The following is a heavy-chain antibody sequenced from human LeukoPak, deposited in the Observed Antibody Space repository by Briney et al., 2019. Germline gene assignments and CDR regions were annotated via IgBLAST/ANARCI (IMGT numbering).Heavy chain of an antibody. CDR1: GFTVSSNY. CDR2: IYSGGST. D-gene: IGHD2-21*02. V-gene: IGHV3-53*01. J-gene: IGHJ4*02. CDR3: ARDLGVFYCSGDCLGFDY. Sequence: GGSLRLSCAASGFTVSSNYMSWVRQAPGKGLEWVSVIYSGGSTYYADSVKGRFTISRDNSKNTLYLQMNSLRAEDTAVYYCARDLGVFYCSGDCLGFDYWGQGTLVTVSS.